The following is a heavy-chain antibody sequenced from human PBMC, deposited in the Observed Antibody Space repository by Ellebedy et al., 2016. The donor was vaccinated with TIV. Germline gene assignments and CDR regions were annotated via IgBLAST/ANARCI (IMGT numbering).Heavy chain of an antibody. V-gene: IGHV3-30*18. CDR3: AKDRITLVRDFDS. CDR1: GFTFGNYG. J-gene: IGHJ5*01. CDR2: ITYNGGHE. Sequence: GGSLRLXXSGSGFTFGNYGIHWVRQAPGKGLEWVAVITYNGGHEFYTDSVKGRFTISRDNSKNTVFLQMTSLRPEDTARYFCAKDRITLVRDFDSWGLGTLVTVSS. D-gene: IGHD3-10*01.